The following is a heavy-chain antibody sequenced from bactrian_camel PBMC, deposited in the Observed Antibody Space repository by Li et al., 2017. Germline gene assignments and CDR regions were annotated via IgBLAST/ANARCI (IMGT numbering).Heavy chain of an antibody. J-gene: IGHJ6*01. CDR3: AARGPYCYTKLSVRDFTY. D-gene: IGHD2*01. V-gene: IGHV3S1*01. CDR2: IATGSGNT. CDR1: GYTYSMNC. Sequence: HVQLVESGGGSVQAGGSLRLSCAASGYTYSMNCMGWFRQAPGKEREGVARIATGSGNTYYADSVKGRFTISQDNAKNTVYLQMNSLKPEDTAMYYCAARGPYCYTKLSVRDFTYWGQGTQVTVS.